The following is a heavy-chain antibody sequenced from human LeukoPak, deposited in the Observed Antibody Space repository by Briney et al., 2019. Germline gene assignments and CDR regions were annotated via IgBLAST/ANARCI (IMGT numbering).Heavy chain of an antibody. V-gene: IGHV1-69*04. CDR1: GGTFSSYA. Sequence: ASVKVSCKASGGTFSSYAISWVRQAPGQGLEWMGRIIPILGIANYAQKFQGRVTITADKSTSTAYMELSSLRSEDTAVYYCARDSYYDSSGPYYFDYWGQGTLVTVSS. CDR2: IIPILGIA. D-gene: IGHD3-22*01. J-gene: IGHJ4*02. CDR3: ARDSYYDSSGPYYFDY.